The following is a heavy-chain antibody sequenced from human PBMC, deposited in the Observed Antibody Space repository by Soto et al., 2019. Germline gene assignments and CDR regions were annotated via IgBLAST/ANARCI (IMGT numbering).Heavy chain of an antibody. D-gene: IGHD2-15*01. J-gene: IGHJ4*02. CDR3: ARANCSGGSCYVFDY. V-gene: IGHV1-18*01. Sequence: GASVKVSCKASGYAFTNYGISWVRQAGGQGLEWMGWISAYNGNTNYVQEVQGRVTMTTDTSTSTAYMELRSLRSDDTAVYYCARANCSGGSCYVFDYWGQGTLVTVSS. CDR2: ISAYNGNT. CDR1: GYAFTNYG.